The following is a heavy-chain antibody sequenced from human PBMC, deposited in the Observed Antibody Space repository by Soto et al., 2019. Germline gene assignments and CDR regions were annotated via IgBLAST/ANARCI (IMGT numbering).Heavy chain of an antibody. V-gene: IGHV4-61*01. J-gene: IGHJ6*02. CDR3: ARETGPDGYYGMDV. CDR2: IYYSGST. CDR1: GGSVSSGSYY. Sequence: PSETLSLTCTVSGGSVSSGSYYWSWIRQPPGKGLEWIGYIYYSGSTNYNPSLKSRVTISVDTSKNQFSLKLSSVTAADTAVYYCARETGPDGYYGMDVWGQGTTVTVS.